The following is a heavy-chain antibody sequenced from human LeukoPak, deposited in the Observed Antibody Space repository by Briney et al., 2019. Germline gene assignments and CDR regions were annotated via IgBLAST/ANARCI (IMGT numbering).Heavy chain of an antibody. CDR3: ARNHVLLWFGEFSDYYGMDV. V-gene: IGHV4-34*01. CDR1: GGSFSGYY. D-gene: IGHD3-10*01. J-gene: IGHJ6*02. Sequence: SETLSLTCAVYGGSFSGYYWSWIRQPPGKGLEWIGEINHSGSTNYNPSLKSRVTISVDTSKNQFSLKLSSATAADTAVYYCARNHVLLWFGEFSDYYGMDVWGQGTTVTVSS. CDR2: INHSGST.